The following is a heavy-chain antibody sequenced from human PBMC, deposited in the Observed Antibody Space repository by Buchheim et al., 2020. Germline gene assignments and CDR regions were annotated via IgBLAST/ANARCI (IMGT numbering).Heavy chain of an antibody. V-gene: IGHV3-23*01. D-gene: IGHD6-6*01. CDR2: ITCGGSNT. Sequence: EVQLLESGGGLVQPGGSLRLSCAASGFTFSSYAMRWVRQAPGKGLEWVAAITCGGSNTYYADSVKGRFTVSRDNAKNSLYLQMGCLRAEDTGVYYCVRTARVVDIWGQGNL. J-gene: IGHJ4*02. CDR3: VRTARVVDI. CDR1: GFTFSSYA.